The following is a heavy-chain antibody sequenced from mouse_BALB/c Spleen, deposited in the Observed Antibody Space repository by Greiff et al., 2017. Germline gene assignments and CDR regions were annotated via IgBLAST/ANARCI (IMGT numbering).Heavy chain of an antibody. CDR3: ARGRGTSYDYRAWFAY. V-gene: IGHV2-9*02. J-gene: IGHJ3*01. Sequence: VKLMESGPGLVAPSQSLSITCTVSGFSLTSYGVHWVRQPPGKGLEWLGVIWAGGSTNYNSALMSRLSISKDNSNSQVFLKMSSLQTDDTAMYYCARGRGTSYDYRAWFAYWGQGTLVTVSA. D-gene: IGHD2-4*01. CDR1: GFSLTSYG. CDR2: IWAGGST.